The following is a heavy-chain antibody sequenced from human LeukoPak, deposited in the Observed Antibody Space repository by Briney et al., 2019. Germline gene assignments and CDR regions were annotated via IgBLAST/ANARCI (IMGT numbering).Heavy chain of an antibody. Sequence: GGSLRLSCAASGFIFSSYAMHWVRQAPGKGLEYVSAISNGGSTYYADSVKGRFTISRDNSKSTLYLQMGSLRAEDMAVYYCARVYCSSTNCPLDYWGQGTLVTVSS. D-gene: IGHD2-2*01. V-gene: IGHV3-64*02. CDR3: ARVYCSSTNCPLDY. CDR1: GFIFSSYA. J-gene: IGHJ4*02. CDR2: ISNGGST.